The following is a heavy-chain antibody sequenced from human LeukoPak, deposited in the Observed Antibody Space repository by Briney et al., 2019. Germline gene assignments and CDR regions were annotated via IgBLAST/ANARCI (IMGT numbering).Heavy chain of an antibody. D-gene: IGHD5-24*01. V-gene: IGHV4-34*01. CDR2: IKHGGFT. CDR3: ARGLGEGYPDY. CDR1: GGSFSGYY. J-gene: IGHJ4*02. Sequence: SETLSLTCAVYGGSFSGYYWSWIRQPPGKELEWIGEIKHGGFTSYHPSLKSRVNMSEDTSNNQFSLKLTSVTAADTAVYYCARGLGEGYPDYWGPGTLVTVSS.